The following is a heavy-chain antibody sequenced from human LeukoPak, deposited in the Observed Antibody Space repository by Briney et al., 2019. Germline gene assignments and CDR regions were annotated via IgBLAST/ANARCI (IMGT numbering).Heavy chain of an antibody. CDR2: ISGSGGST. J-gene: IGHJ4*02. V-gene: IGHV3-23*01. D-gene: IGHD5-12*01. Sequence: GGSLRLSCAASGFTFSSYAMSWVRQAPGKGLEWVSAISGSGGSTYYADSVKGRFTISRDNSKNTLYLQMNSLRAEDTAVYYCAKDGHSCYDLEGYFDYWGQGTLVTVSS. CDR1: GFTFSSYA. CDR3: AKDGHSCYDLEGYFDY.